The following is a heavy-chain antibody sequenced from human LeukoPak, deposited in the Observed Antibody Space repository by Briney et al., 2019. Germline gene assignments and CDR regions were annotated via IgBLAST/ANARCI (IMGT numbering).Heavy chain of an antibody. CDR1: GGSFSGYC. V-gene: IGHV4-34*01. CDR3: ARFRLPITIFGVVISDAFDI. Sequence: SETLSLTCAVYGGSFSGYCWSWIRQPPGKGLEWIGEINHSGSTNYNPSLKSRVTISVDTSKNQFSLKLSSVTAADTAVYYCARFRLPITIFGVVISDAFDIWGQGTMVTVSS. D-gene: IGHD3-3*01. J-gene: IGHJ3*02. CDR2: INHSGST.